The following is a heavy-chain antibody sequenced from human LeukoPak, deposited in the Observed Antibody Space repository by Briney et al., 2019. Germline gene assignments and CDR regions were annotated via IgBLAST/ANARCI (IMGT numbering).Heavy chain of an antibody. J-gene: IGHJ4*02. CDR1: GFTFSSYG. D-gene: IGHD1-1*01. Sequence: GRSLRLSCAASGFTFSSYGMHWVRQAPGKGLEWVAVISYDGSNKYFADSMKGRFTISRDNSKNTLYLQMNSLRAEDTAVYYCARCTTGRTFGSLREIKRSREIDYWGQGTLVTVSS. V-gene: IGHV3-30*03. CDR3: ARCTTGRTFGSLREIKRSREIDY. CDR2: ISYDGSNK.